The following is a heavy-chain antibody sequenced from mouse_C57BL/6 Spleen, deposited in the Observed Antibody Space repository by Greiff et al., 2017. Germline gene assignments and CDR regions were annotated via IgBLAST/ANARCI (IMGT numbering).Heavy chain of an antibody. CDR2: IRNKANNHAT. D-gene: IGHD1-1*01. Sequence: EVKLVESGGGLVQPGGSMKLSCAASGFTFSDAWMDWVRQSPEKGLEWVAEIRNKANNHATYYAESVKGRFTISRDDSKSSVYLQMNSLRAEDTGIYYCTGFITTVVARYFDVWGTGTTVTVSS. J-gene: IGHJ1*03. CDR1: GFTFSDAW. CDR3: TGFITTVVARYFDV. V-gene: IGHV6-6*01.